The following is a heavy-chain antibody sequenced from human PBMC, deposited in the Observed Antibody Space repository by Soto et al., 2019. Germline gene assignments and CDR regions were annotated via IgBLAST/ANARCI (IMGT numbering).Heavy chain of an antibody. CDR2: INAGNGNT. Sequence: GASVKVSCKASGYTFTSYAMHWVRQAPGQRLEWMGWINAGNGNTKYSQKFQGRVTITRDTSASTAYMELSSLRSEDTAVYYCARDLSYYDFWSGSLPYGMDVWGQGTTVTVSS. CDR3: ARDLSYYDFWSGSLPYGMDV. CDR1: GYTFTSYA. D-gene: IGHD3-3*01. J-gene: IGHJ6*02. V-gene: IGHV1-3*01.